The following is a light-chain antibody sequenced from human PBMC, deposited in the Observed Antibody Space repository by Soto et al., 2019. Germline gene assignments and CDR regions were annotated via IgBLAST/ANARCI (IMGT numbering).Light chain of an antibody. CDR3: QSYDSTLSARYV. CDR2: GNT. V-gene: IGLV1-40*01. J-gene: IGLJ1*01. Sequence: QSVLTQPPSVSGAPGQRGTISCTGSSSNIGAGYDVHWYQQRPGTAPKLLIFGNTNRPSGVPDRFSGSKSGTSASLAITGLQAEDEGDYYCQSYDSTLSARYVLGTGTKLTVL. CDR1: SSNIGAGYD.